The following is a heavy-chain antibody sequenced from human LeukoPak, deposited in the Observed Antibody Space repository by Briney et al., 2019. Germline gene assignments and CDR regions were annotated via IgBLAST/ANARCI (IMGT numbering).Heavy chain of an antibody. J-gene: IGHJ5*02. V-gene: IGHV4-39*01. Sequence: PSETLSLTCTISAASISSSSYYWGWIRQPPGKGLEWIGSIYYSGSTYYNPSLKSRVTISVDTSKNQFSLKLSSVTAADTAVYYCAIGSTYNWFDPWGQGTLVTVSS. CDR3: AIGSTYNWFDP. CDR1: AASISSSSYY. D-gene: IGHD2-15*01. CDR2: IYYSGST.